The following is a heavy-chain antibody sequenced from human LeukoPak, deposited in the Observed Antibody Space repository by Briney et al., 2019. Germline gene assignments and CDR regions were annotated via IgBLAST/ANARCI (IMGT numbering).Heavy chain of an antibody. Sequence: ASVKVSCKASGYTFTSYAMHWVRQAPGQRLEWMGWINAGNGNTKYSQKFQGRVTITRDTSASTAYMELSSLRSEDTAAYYCARAYDSSGYYYLDYWGQGTLVTVSS. CDR2: INAGNGNT. CDR1: GYTFTSYA. D-gene: IGHD3-22*01. CDR3: ARAYDSSGYYYLDY. J-gene: IGHJ4*02. V-gene: IGHV1-3*01.